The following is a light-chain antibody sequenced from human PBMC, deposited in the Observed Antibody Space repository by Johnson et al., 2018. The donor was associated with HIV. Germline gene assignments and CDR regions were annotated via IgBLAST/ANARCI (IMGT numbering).Light chain of an antibody. CDR2: EHN. Sequence: QSVLTQPPSVSAAPGQKVTFSCSGSSSNIGENFVSWYQHLPGTAPKLLIYEHNKPPSGIPDRFSGSKSGTSATLGLHGPHTGDEADDFCGTWYNSLNVYGFGTATKVTVL. CDR3: GTWYNSLNVYG. CDR1: SSNIGENF. J-gene: IGLJ1*01. V-gene: IGLV1-51*02.